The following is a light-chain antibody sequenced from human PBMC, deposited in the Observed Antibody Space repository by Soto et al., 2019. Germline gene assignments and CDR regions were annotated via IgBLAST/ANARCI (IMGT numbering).Light chain of an antibody. CDR1: QGISNY. Sequence: DIQMTQSPSSLSASVGDRVTITCRASQGISNYLAWYQQKPGKVPKLLISAASTLQSGVPSRFSGSGSGTDFTLTIRSLQPEDGATYYCQKYNSALRTFGQGTKVEIK. CDR2: AAS. V-gene: IGKV1-27*01. CDR3: QKYNSALRT. J-gene: IGKJ1*01.